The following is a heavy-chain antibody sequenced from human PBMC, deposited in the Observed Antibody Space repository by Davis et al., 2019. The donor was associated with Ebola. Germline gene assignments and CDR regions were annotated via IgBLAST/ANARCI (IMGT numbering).Heavy chain of an antibody. Sequence: GESLKISCAASGFTFSSYAMHWVRQAPGKGLEWVAVISYDGSNKYYADSVKGRFTISRDNSKNTLYLQMNSLRAEDTAVYYCAKEGYSSSWYGWGAFDIWGQGTMVTVSS. CDR3: AKEGYSSSWYGWGAFDI. D-gene: IGHD6-13*01. V-gene: IGHV3-30-3*01. CDR1: GFTFSSYA. J-gene: IGHJ3*02. CDR2: ISYDGSNK.